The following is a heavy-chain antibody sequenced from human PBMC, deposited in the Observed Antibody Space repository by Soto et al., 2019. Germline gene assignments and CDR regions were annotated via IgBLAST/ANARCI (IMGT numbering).Heavy chain of an antibody. Sequence: SETLSLTCTVSGGSISSYYWSWIRQPPGKGLEWIGYIYYSGSTNYNPSLKSRVTISVDTSKNQFSLKLSSVTAADTAVYYCARVLQTYYDFWSGYLAPPTSLVDMDVWGKGTTVTVSS. CDR1: GGSISSYY. CDR2: IYYSGST. D-gene: IGHD3-3*01. CDR3: ARVLQTYYDFWSGYLAPPTSLVDMDV. V-gene: IGHV4-59*01. J-gene: IGHJ6*03.